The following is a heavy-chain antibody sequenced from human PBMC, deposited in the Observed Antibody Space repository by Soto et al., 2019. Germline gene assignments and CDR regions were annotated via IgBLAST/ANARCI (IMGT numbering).Heavy chain of an antibody. CDR2: IIPIFGTA. J-gene: IGHJ4*02. Sequence: ASVKVSCKASGGTFSSYAISWVRQAPGQGLEWMGGIIPIFGTANYAQKFQGRVTITADESTSTAYMELSSLRSEDTAVYYCAILLTVAPHHDYWGQGTLVTVSS. D-gene: IGHD6-19*01. CDR1: GGTFSSYA. V-gene: IGHV1-69*13. CDR3: AILLTVAPHHDY.